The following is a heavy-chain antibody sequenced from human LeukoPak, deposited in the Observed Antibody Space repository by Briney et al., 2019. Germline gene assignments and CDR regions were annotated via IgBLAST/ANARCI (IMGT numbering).Heavy chain of an antibody. J-gene: IGHJ3*02. Sequence: QSGGSLRPSCEASGFTFRTYDLHWVRQTAVKGLEWVSLINTAGGTFYSDSVRGRFTISRENAKNSFYLQMDSLTADDTAVYYCAREAFTDATGYYFSPLGMWGQGTMVTVSS. CDR2: INTAGGT. D-gene: IGHD3-22*01. CDR1: GFTFRTYD. CDR3: AREAFTDATGYYFSPLGM. V-gene: IGHV3-13*01.